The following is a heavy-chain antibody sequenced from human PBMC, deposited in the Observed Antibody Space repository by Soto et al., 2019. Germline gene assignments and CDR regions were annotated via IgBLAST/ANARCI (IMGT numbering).Heavy chain of an antibody. V-gene: IGHV4-39*01. Sequence: QLQLQESGPGLVKPSETLSLTCTVSGGSISSSSYYWGWIRQPPGKGLEWIGSIYYSGSTYYNPSLKSRVTISVDTSKNQFSLKLSSVTAADTAVYYCARQGYSSSWYGYYYYYMDVWGKGTTVTVSS. CDR2: IYYSGST. CDR1: GGSISSSSYY. J-gene: IGHJ6*03. CDR3: ARQGYSSSWYGYYYYYMDV. D-gene: IGHD6-13*01.